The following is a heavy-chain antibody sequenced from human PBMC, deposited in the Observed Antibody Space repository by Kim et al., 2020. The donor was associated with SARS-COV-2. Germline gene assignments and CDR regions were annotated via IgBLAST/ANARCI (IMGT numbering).Heavy chain of an antibody. Sequence: SVKVSCKASGGTFSSYAISWVRQAPGQGLEWMGGIIPIFGTANYAQKFQGRVTITADESTSTAYMELSSLRSEDTAVYYCASCESESVDLRYSYGYEVWFGYGMDVWGQGTTVTVSS. V-gene: IGHV1-69*13. CDR3: ASCESESVDLRYSYGYEVWFGYGMDV. CDR1: GGTFSSYA. D-gene: IGHD5-18*01. J-gene: IGHJ6*02. CDR2: IIPIFGTA.